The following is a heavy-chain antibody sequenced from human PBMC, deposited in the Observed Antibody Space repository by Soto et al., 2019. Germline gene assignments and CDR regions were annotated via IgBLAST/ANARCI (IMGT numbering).Heavy chain of an antibody. D-gene: IGHD3-10*01. CDR2: IHNSGST. J-gene: IGHJ4*01. V-gene: IGHV4-59*01. CDR3: ARRWSGTDY. CDR1: GGSITSYY. Sequence: QVQLQESGPGLVKPSETLSLTCTVSGGSITSYYWSWIRQPPGKGLEWIGYIHNSGSTSYNPSLQRRVTISADVSKNQFSLDLRYVTAADTAVYYCARRWSGTDYWGHGTLVTVSS.